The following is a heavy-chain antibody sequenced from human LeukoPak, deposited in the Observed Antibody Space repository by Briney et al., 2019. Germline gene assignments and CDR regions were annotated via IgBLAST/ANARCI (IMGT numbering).Heavy chain of an antibody. J-gene: IGHJ5*02. D-gene: IGHD2-2*01. V-gene: IGHV3-11*01. CDR1: GFTFSDYY. Sequence: GGSLRLSCAASGFTFSDYYMSWIRQAPGQGLEWVSYISSSGSTIYYADYVKGRFTISRDNAKNSLYLQMNRLRAEDTAVYYCARDFRVGRGYCRSTSCYPYNWFDPWGRGTLVTVSS. CDR3: ARDFRVGRGYCRSTSCYPYNWFDP. CDR2: ISSSGSTI.